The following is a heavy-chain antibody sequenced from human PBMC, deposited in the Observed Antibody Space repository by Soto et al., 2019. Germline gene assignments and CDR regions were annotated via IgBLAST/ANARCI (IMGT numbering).Heavy chain of an antibody. CDR2: IDPSDSYT. Sequence: PGESLKISCKGSGYSFTSYWISWVRQMPGKGLEWMGRIDPSDSYTNYSPSFQGHVTISADKSISTAYLQWSSLKASDTAMYYCARQRCSGGSCFYYGMDVWGQGTTVTVSS. CDR3: ARQRCSGGSCFYYGMDV. J-gene: IGHJ6*02. V-gene: IGHV5-10-1*01. D-gene: IGHD2-15*01. CDR1: GYSFTSYW.